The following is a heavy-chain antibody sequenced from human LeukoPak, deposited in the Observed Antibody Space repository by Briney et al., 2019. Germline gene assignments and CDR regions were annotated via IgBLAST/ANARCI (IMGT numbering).Heavy chain of an antibody. Sequence: GGSLRLSCAASGFTFSSYSMNWVRQAPGKGLEWVSSISSSSSYIYYADSVKGRFTISRDNAKNSLYLQMNSLRSEDTAVYYCANTGSGSSGNWFDPWGQGTLVTVSS. D-gene: IGHD3-10*01. J-gene: IGHJ5*02. CDR3: ANTGSGSSGNWFDP. V-gene: IGHV3-21*04. CDR1: GFTFSSYS. CDR2: ISSSSSYI.